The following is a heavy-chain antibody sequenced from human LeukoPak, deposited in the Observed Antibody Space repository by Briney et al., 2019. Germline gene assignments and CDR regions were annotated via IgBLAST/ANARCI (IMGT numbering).Heavy chain of an antibody. CDR1: GGSISGYY. V-gene: IGHV4-59*08. D-gene: IGHD7-27*01. CDR2: IYYSGST. Sequence: PSETLSLTCTVSGGSISGYYWSWIRQFPGKGLERIGYIYYSGSTNYNPSLKSRVTISVDTSKNQFSLRLSSVTAADTAVYYCARSNWGWFNPWGQGTLVTVSS. J-gene: IGHJ5*02. CDR3: ARSNWGWFNP.